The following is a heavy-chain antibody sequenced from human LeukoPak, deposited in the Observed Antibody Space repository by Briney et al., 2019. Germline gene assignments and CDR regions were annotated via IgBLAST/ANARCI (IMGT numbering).Heavy chain of an antibody. CDR1: GFTFDDYE. V-gene: IGHV3-20*04. D-gene: IGHD6-19*01. J-gene: IGHJ4*02. CDR2: INWNGGST. Sequence: GGSLRLSCAASGFTFDDYEMSWVRQAPGKGLEWVSGINWNGGSTGYADSVKGRFTISRDNAKNSLYLQMNSLRAEDTAVYYCAREKQKYSSGWYCLDYWGQGTLVTVSS. CDR3: AREKQKYSSGWYCLDY.